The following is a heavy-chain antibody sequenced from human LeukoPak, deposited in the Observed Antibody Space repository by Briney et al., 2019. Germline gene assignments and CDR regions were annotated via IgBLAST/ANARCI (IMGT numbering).Heavy chain of an antibody. J-gene: IGHJ6*02. CDR1: GFTFSNYG. Sequence: GRSLRLSCAASGFTFSNYGMHWVRQAPGKGLEWVAVIWYDGNNKYYADSVKGRFTISRDNSKNTLYLQMNSLRAEDTALYFCANYIQRPPGMDVWGQGTMVTVSS. CDR3: ANYIQRPPGMDV. V-gene: IGHV3-33*06. D-gene: IGHD2-15*01. CDR2: IWYDGNNK.